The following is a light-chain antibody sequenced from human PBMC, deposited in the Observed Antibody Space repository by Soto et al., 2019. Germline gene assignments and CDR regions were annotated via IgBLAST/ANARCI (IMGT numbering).Light chain of an antibody. J-gene: IGKJ1*01. CDR2: GAS. CDR1: QSVNSH. V-gene: IGKV3-15*01. Sequence: EIVMTQSPATLSGSPGERATLSCRASQSVNSHLAWYHQKPGQAPRLLIYGASTRATGIPARFSGSGSGTEFTLTISSLQPEDFAGYFCQQYNSWPRTFGQGTKVEVK. CDR3: QQYNSWPRT.